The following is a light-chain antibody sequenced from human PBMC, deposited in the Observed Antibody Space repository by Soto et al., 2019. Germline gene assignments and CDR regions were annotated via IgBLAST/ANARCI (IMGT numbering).Light chain of an antibody. CDR2: GAS. CDR3: HQYDNAPQT. V-gene: IGKV3-20*01. J-gene: IGKJ2*01. Sequence: IVMTQSPSTLSVSPGGRATLACRASQTLRRTYIAWYQQKPGQAPRVXIYGASKRATGIPDRFSGSVSGTDFTLTISRLETEDFAVYYCHQYDNAPQTYGQGTKVDIK. CDR1: QTLRRTY.